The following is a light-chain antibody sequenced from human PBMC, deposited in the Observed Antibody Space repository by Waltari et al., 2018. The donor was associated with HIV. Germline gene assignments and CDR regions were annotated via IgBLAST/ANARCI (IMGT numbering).Light chain of an antibody. V-gene: IGKV3-11*01. J-gene: IGKJ5*01. Sequence: IVLTQSPATLSLSPGERATLSCRASQSISSFLAWYRQTPGQAPRLLIYDVSTRATGISDRFSGSGFGTDFTLTINYLEPEDSGIYYCQQRRRWPVTFGEGTRLEIK. CDR2: DVS. CDR1: QSISSF. CDR3: QQRRRWPVT.